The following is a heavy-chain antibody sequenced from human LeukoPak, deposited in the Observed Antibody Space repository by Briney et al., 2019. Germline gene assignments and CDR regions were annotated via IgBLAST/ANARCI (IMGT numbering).Heavy chain of an antibody. Sequence: GGSLRLSCTASGFTFSSYEMNWVRQAPGKGLEWVSYISSSGSTIYYADSVKGRFTISRDNAKNSLYLQMNSLRAEDTALYYCARGRCSGGSCPLDYWGQGTLVTVSS. CDR1: GFTFSSYE. CDR3: ARGRCSGGSCPLDY. D-gene: IGHD2-15*01. J-gene: IGHJ4*02. V-gene: IGHV3-48*03. CDR2: ISSSGSTI.